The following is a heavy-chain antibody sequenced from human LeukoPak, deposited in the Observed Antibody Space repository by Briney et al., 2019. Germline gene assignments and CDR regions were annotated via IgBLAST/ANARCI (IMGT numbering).Heavy chain of an antibody. Sequence: GGSLRLSCAAPGFTFSNYAMNLVRQAPGEGLDWVSAIGGSGGSTDYANSVKGRFTISRDNSKNVLYLQMNSLRAEDTATYYCAKMVTGHNYFDPWGQGTLVTVSS. D-gene: IGHD1-20*01. CDR3: AKMVTGHNYFDP. V-gene: IGHV3-23*01. CDR2: IGGSGGST. CDR1: GFTFSNYA. J-gene: IGHJ5*02.